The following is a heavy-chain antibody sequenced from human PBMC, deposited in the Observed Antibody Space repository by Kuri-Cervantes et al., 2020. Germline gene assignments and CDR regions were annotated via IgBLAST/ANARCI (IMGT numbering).Heavy chain of an antibody. CDR3: ARDCSGGSCPTEYYGMDV. D-gene: IGHD2-15*01. V-gene: IGHV4-38-2*02. CDR1: GYSISSGYY. J-gene: IGHJ6*02. Sequence: SETLSLTCAVSGYSISSGYYWGWIRQPPGKGLEWIGYIYYSGSTYYNPSLKSRVTISVDTSKNQFSLKLSSVTAADTAVYYCARDCSGGSCPTEYYGMDVWGQGTTVTVSS. CDR2: IYYSGST.